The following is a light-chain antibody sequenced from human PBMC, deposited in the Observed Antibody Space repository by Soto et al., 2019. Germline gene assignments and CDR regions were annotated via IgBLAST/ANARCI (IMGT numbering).Light chain of an antibody. V-gene: IGLV1-40*01. J-gene: IGLJ1*01. Sequence: QPVLTQPPSVSGAPGQRVTISCTGSSSNIGAGYDVHWYQQLPGTAPKLLIYGNSNRPSGVPDRFSGSKSGTSASLAITGLQAEDEADYYCQSYDSSFLVFGTGTKLTVL. CDR1: SSNIGAGYD. CDR3: QSYDSSFLV. CDR2: GNS.